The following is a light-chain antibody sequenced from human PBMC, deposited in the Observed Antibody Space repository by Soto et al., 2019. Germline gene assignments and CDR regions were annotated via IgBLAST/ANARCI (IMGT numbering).Light chain of an antibody. CDR3: RLCTTGSTSV. V-gene: IGLV2-18*01. CDR2: ESS. Sequence: QSALTQPPSVSGSPGQSVTISCTGTSSDLASYNRVSWYQRPPGTDPKLAIYESSNQPSGIPDRFSGSKSGNTGSLTISGLEAEDGAVYYCRLCTTGSTSVFGSGTKVTVL. CDR1: SSDLASYNR. J-gene: IGLJ1*01.